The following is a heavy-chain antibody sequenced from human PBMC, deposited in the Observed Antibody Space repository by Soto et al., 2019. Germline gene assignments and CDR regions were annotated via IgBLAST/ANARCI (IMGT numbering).Heavy chain of an antibody. D-gene: IGHD3-3*01. V-gene: IGHV4-59*01. CDR3: ARGSTYLENYYDLWSVYYGAFDI. CDR1: GGSISSYY. Sequence: QVQLQESGPGLVKPSETLSLTCTVSGGSISSYYWSWFRQPPGKGLEWIGYIYYSGSTNYNPSLNSRVTISVDTSKHQFSLKLSSVTAADTAVYYCARGSTYLENYYDLWSVYYGAFDIWGQGTMVTVSS. CDR2: IYYSGST. J-gene: IGHJ3*02.